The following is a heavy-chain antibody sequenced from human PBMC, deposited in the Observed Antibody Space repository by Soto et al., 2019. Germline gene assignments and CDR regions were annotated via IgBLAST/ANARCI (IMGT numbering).Heavy chain of an antibody. Sequence: SVKVSCKASGGTFSSYAISWVRQAPGQGLQWMGGIIPIFGTANYAQKFQGRVTITADESTSTAYMELSSLRSEDTAVYYCARVGSKNYYDSSGYYYFDYWGQGTLVTVSS. J-gene: IGHJ4*02. CDR2: IIPIFGTA. V-gene: IGHV1-69*13. D-gene: IGHD3-22*01. CDR3: ARVGSKNYYDSSGYYYFDY. CDR1: GGTFSSYA.